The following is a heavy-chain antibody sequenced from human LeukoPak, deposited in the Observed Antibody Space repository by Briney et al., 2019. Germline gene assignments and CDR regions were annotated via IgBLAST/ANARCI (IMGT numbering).Heavy chain of an antibody. Sequence: GGSLRLSCAASGFTFSNEMNWVRQAPGKGLEWVSGISPSGGGTYYADSVKGRFTISRDDSKNTLSLQMNSLRVEDTALYYCAQDIAWGAFEHWGQGTLVTVSS. CDR1: GFTFSNE. V-gene: IGHV3-23*01. CDR3: AQDIAWGAFEH. J-gene: IGHJ4*02. D-gene: IGHD7-27*01. CDR2: ISPSGGGT.